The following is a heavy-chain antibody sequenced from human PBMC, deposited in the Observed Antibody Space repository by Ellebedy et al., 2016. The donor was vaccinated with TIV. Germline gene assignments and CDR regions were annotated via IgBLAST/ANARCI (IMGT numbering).Heavy chain of an antibody. Sequence: PGGSLRLSCAASGLTFSSYWMHWVRQAPGKGLVWVSRVNSDGSSTTYADSVKGRFTISRDNAKNSLYLQMNSRRDEDKAVYYCARDLHFAFDYWGRGTLVTVSS. CDR2: VNSDGSST. V-gene: IGHV3-74*01. J-gene: IGHJ4*02. CDR1: GLTFSSYW. CDR3: ARDLHFAFDY.